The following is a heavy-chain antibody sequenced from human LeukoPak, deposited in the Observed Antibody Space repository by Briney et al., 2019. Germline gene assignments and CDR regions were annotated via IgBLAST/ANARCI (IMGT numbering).Heavy chain of an antibody. D-gene: IGHD3-10*01. CDR2: IRYDGSNK. CDR3: ATNKLWFGELLSQDAFDI. J-gene: IGHJ3*02. CDR1: GFTFSSYG. V-gene: IGHV3-30*02. Sequence: PGGSLRLSCAASGFTFSSYGMHWVRQAPGKGLEWVAFIRYDGSNKYYADSVKGRFTISRDNSKNTLYLQMNSLRAEDTAVYYCATNKLWFGELLSQDAFDIWGQGTMVTVSS.